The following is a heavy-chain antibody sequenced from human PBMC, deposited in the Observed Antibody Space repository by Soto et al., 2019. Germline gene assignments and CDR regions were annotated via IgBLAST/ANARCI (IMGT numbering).Heavy chain of an antibody. Sequence: SVKVSCKASGGTFSSYAISWVRQAPGQGLGWMGGIIPIFGTANYAQKFQGRVTITADESTSTAYMELSSLRSEDTAVYYCARAYCSGGSCYSYYYYYGMDVWGQGTTVTVSS. CDR1: GGTFSSYA. V-gene: IGHV1-69*13. CDR2: IIPIFGTA. J-gene: IGHJ6*02. CDR3: ARAYCSGGSCYSYYYYYGMDV. D-gene: IGHD2-15*01.